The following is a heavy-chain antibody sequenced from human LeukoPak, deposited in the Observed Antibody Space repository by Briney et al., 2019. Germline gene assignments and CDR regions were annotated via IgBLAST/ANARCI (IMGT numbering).Heavy chain of an antibody. CDR1: RFTFSTYG. CDR3: ARDPVRGAIDYFDY. CDR2: IWYDGTNK. J-gene: IGHJ4*02. D-gene: IGHD3-10*01. V-gene: IGHV3-33*01. Sequence: PGGSLRLSCAASRFTFSTYGMHWVRQAPGKGLEGVAVIWYDGTNKYYADSVKGRFTISRDNSKNTLYLQRNSLRAEDTAVYYCARDPVRGAIDYFDYWGQGSLVTVSS.